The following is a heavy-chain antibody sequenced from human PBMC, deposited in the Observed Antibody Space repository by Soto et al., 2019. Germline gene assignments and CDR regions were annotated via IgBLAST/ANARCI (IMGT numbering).Heavy chain of an antibody. CDR1: GFTFSTYA. CDR3: ARDRPSPYCSSTSCSSYFDY. CDR2: ISYDGSNK. D-gene: IGHD2-2*01. J-gene: IGHJ4*02. V-gene: IGHV3-30-3*01. Sequence: GGSLRLSCAASGFTFSTYAMQWVRQAPGKGLEWVAVISYDGSNKYYADSVKGRFTISRDNSKNTLYLQMNSLRAEDTAVYYCARDRPSPYCSSTSCSSYFDYWGQGTLVTVSS.